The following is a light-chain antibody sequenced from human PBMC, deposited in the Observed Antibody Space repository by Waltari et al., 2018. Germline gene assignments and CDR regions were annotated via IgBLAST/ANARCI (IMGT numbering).Light chain of an antibody. CDR3: QQYNNWPPT. J-gene: IGKJ5*01. V-gene: IGKV3D-15*01. CDR2: GAS. CDR1: QSVSSN. Sequence: EIVMTQSPATPSVSPGERATLSCRASQSVSSNLAWYQQKPGQAPRLLIYGASTRATGIPARFSGSGSGTEFTLTISSLQSEYFAVYYCQQYNNWPPTFGQGTRLEIK.